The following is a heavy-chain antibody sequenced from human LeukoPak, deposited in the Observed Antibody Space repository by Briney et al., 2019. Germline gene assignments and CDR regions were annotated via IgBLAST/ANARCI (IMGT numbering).Heavy chain of an antibody. CDR2: IKQDGCEK. J-gene: IGHJ4*02. D-gene: IGHD1-26*01. Sequence: GVSLTLLCGAWGLTFSRLWVRWVRPAPGEGVVWVSNIKQDGCEKYYVNSVNGRFNISRDNAKNSLYPQMNSLRAEDTAVFYCAMDGTYTEYDPDFDIWGQGTLVTVSS. CDR1: GLTFSRLW. CDR3: AMDGTYTEYDPDFDI. V-gene: IGHV3-7*04.